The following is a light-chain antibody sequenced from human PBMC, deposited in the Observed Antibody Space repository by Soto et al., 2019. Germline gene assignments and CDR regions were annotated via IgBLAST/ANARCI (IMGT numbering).Light chain of an antibody. CDR3: SSFAGNNNLV. V-gene: IGLV2-8*01. CDR2: EVS. CDR1: SSDVGGYNY. Sequence: QSALTQPPSASGSPGQSVTISCTGTSSDVGGYNYVSWYQQHPGKAPKLMISEVSKRPSGVPDRFSGSKSGTASLTVSGLQAEDEADYYCSSFAGNNNLVFGGGTKLTVL. J-gene: IGLJ2*01.